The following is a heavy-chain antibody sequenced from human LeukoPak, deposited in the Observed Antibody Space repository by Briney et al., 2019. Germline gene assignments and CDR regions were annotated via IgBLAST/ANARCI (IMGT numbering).Heavy chain of an antibody. CDR1: GFTFDNYG. D-gene: IGHD6-19*01. CDR3: AKDSSGWSPDAFDI. CDR2: IRSDGSIK. Sequence: PGGSLRLSCAASGFTFDNYGMHWVRQAPGKGLEWVAFIRSDGSIKYYADSVKGRFTISRDNSKNTLYLQMNSLRAEDTAVYYCAKDSSGWSPDAFDIWGQGTMVTVSS. V-gene: IGHV3-30*02. J-gene: IGHJ3*02.